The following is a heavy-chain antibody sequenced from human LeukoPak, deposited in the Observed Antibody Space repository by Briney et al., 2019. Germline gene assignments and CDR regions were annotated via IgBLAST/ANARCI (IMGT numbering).Heavy chain of an antibody. D-gene: IGHD4-23*01. V-gene: IGHV3-66*01. CDR3: ARSDYGGNSWSNAFDI. CDR2: MYSGGGT. CDR1: GFTFSSYW. J-gene: IGHJ3*02. Sequence: GGSLRLSCAASGFTFSSYWMSWVRQAPGKGLEWVSVMYSGGGTYYADSVNGRFTISRDNSKDTVYLQMNSLRAEDTAVYYCARSDYGGNSWSNAFDIWGQGTVVTVSS.